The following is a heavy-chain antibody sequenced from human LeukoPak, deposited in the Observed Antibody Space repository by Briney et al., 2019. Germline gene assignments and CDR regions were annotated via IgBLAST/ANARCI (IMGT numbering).Heavy chain of an antibody. V-gene: IGHV4-4*02. CDR3: ARDQGTTGTTEAFDI. CDR2: IYHSGST. CDR1: GGSISSSNW. J-gene: IGHJ3*02. Sequence: PSGTLSLTCAVSGGSISSSNWWSWVRQPPGKGLEWIGEIYHSGSTNYNPSLKSRVTISVDKSKNQFSLKLSSVTAADTAVYYCARDQGTTGTTEAFDIWGQGTLVTVSS. D-gene: IGHD1-1*01.